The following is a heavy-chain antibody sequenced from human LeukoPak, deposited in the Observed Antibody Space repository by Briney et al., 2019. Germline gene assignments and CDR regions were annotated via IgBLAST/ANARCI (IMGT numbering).Heavy chain of an antibody. Sequence: SETLSLTCVVTGVSFSTYYWSWIRQSHEKGLEWIGEVNHSGYTNLNPSLKSRVTISVDTSKNQFSLKLSSVTAADTAVYYCARQVYGSDYWGQGTLVTVSS. D-gene: IGHD4-17*01. J-gene: IGHJ4*02. CDR1: GVSFSTYY. CDR3: ARQVYGSDY. V-gene: IGHV4-34*01. CDR2: VNHSGYT.